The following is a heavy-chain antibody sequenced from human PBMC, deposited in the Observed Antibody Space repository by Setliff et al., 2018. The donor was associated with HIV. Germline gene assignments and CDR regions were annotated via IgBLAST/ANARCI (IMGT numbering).Heavy chain of an antibody. CDR2: TGRNSYT. Sequence: GALRLSCAASGFTFTSYSISWVRQAPGKGLEWVSTTGRNSYTYYADSVKGRFTISRDNAKNSLYLQMNSLTGEDTAVYYCARGGYPRLWGQGTLVTVSS. V-gene: IGHV3-21*01. J-gene: IGHJ4*02. D-gene: IGHD5-12*01. CDR3: ARGGYPRL. CDR1: GFTFTSYS.